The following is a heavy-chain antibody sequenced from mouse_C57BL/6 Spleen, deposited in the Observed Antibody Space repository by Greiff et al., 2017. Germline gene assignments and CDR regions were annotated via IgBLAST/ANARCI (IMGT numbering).Heavy chain of an antibody. Sequence: QVQLQQPGAELVKPGASVKLSCKASGYTFTSYWIHWVKQRPGQGLEWIGMIHPNSGSTNYNEKFKSKATLTVDKSSSTAYMQLSSLTSEDSAVYYCARNYGSLYYFDYWGQGTTLTVSS. CDR2: IHPNSGST. V-gene: IGHV1-64*01. CDR3: ARNYGSLYYFDY. CDR1: GYTFTSYW. J-gene: IGHJ2*01. D-gene: IGHD1-1*01.